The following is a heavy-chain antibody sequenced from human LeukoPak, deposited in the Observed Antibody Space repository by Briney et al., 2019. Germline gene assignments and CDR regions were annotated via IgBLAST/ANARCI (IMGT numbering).Heavy chain of an antibody. CDR3: AKARMSYYNGMDV. Sequence: PGGSLRLSSAASEFTFSRYAMSWVRQAPGKGLEWVSGISGSGSSTYYADSVKGRFTISRDNFKNTLYLQMNSLRAEDTAVYYCAKARMSYYNGMDVWGQGTTVTVSS. CDR2: ISGSGSST. V-gene: IGHV3-23*01. D-gene: IGHD2-15*01. J-gene: IGHJ6*02. CDR1: EFTFSRYA.